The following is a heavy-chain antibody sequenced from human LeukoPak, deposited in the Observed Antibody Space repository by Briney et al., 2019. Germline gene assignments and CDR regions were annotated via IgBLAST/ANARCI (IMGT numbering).Heavy chain of an antibody. Sequence: GGSLRLSCAASGFTFSSYGMHWVRQAPGKGLEGVAVIWYDGSNKYYADSVKGRFTISRDNSKNTLYLQMNSLRAEDTAVYYCAREWSYCSSTSCYPDYWGQGTLVTVSS. CDR2: IWYDGSNK. CDR3: AREWSYCSSTSCYPDY. D-gene: IGHD2-2*01. J-gene: IGHJ4*02. V-gene: IGHV3-33*01. CDR1: GFTFSSYG.